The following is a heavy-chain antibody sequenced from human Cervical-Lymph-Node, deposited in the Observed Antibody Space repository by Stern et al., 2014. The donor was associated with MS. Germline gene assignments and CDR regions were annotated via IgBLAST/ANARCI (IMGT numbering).Heavy chain of an antibody. D-gene: IGHD3-22*01. Sequence: VQLVESGAEVKKPGSSVKVSCKASGGTFSSYGISWVRQAPGQGLEWMGGIIPIFGTANYAQKFQGRVTITADESTSTAYMEMSSLRTEDTAVYYCAREFNYDTSGYYFYYWGQGTLVTGS. CDR2: IIPIFGTA. CDR1: GGTFSSYG. V-gene: IGHV1-69*01. CDR3: AREFNYDTSGYYFYY. J-gene: IGHJ4*02.